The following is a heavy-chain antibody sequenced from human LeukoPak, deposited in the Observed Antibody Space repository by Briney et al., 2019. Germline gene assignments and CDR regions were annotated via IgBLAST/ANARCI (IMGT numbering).Heavy chain of an antibody. V-gene: IGHV1-2*02. J-gene: IGHJ4*02. Sequence: GASVKVSCKASGYTFTGYYMHWVRQAPGQGLEWMGWINPNSGGTNYAQKFQGRVTMTRDTSISTAYMELSRLRSDDTAVYYCARDGWELPPYYFDYWGQGTLVTVSS. CDR1: GYTFTGYY. D-gene: IGHD1-26*01. CDR3: ARDGWELPPYYFDY. CDR2: INPNSGGT.